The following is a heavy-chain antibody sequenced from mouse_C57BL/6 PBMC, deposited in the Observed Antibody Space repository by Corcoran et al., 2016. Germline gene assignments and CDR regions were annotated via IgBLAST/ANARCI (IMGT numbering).Heavy chain of an antibody. J-gene: IGHJ4*01. D-gene: IGHD1-1*01. CDR1: GYTFTYYE. Sequence: QVQLQQSGAELVRPGASVKLSCKASGYTFTYYEMHCVKQTPVHGLEWIGAIGPEACGTAYNQKFKGKATLTADKSSSTAYIELRSLTSEDSAVYYCFITTVVGRDYWGQGTSVTVSS. V-gene: IGHV1-15*01. CDR3: FITTVVGRDY. CDR2: IGPEACGT.